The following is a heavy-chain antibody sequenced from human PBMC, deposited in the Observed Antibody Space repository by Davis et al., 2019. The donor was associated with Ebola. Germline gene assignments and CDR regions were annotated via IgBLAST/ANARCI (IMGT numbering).Heavy chain of an antibody. CDR1: GGSISSSNW. D-gene: IGHD3-16*02. V-gene: IGHV4-4*02. CDR2: IYHSGST. Sequence: MPSETLSLTCAVSGGSISSSNWWSWVRQPPGKGLEWIGEIYHSGSTNYNPSLKSRVTISVDKSKNQFSLKLSSVTAADTAVYYCARGEYDYVWGSYRYTGPTWFDPWGQGTLVTVSS. J-gene: IGHJ5*02. CDR3: ARGEYDYVWGSYRYTGPTWFDP.